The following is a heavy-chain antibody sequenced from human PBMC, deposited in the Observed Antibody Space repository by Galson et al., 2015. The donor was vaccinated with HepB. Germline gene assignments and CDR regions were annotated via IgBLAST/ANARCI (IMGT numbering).Heavy chain of an antibody. J-gene: IGHJ3*01. CDR2: ISGSGGST. CDR1: GFPFRSYG. CDR3: AKDDMESPYGGYALDV. V-gene: IGHV3-23*01. Sequence: SLRLSCAASGFPFRSYGMTWVRQAPGKGLEWVPGISGSGGSTYYADSVKGRVTIARDNSKNTLYLQMNRLRVEDTTVYYCAKDDMESPYGGYALDVWGQGTMVTVSS. D-gene: IGHD4/OR15-4a*01.